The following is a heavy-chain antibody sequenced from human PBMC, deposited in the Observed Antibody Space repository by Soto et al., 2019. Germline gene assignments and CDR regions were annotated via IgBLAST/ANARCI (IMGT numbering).Heavy chain of an antibody. D-gene: IGHD1-26*01. CDR2: TYYRSKWYY. J-gene: IGHJ4*01. CDR3: ARGEHYSGRLFDY. CDR1: GDGVSSNSAG. V-gene: IGHV6-1*01. Sequence: PSQTLSLTCAITGDGVSSNSAGWSWVRQSPSRGLEWLGRTYYRSKWYYEYAVSVRGRITINPDTSKNQYSLQLNSVTPEDTAVYFCARGEHYSGRLFDYPSQRTSVTVS.